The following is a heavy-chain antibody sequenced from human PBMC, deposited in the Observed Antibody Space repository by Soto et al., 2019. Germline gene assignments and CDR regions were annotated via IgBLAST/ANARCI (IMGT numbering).Heavy chain of an antibody. CDR1: GYSFIDLF. CDR3: ARDDTGADFGY. D-gene: IGHD2-8*02. J-gene: IGHJ4*02. CDR2: INPENGAT. Sequence: QVQLVQSGAEVKKPGASVKVSCKASGYSFIDLFLHWVRQAPGQGLEWTGWINPENGATNYAQNFQGRATMSRYSSISMAYMELSGLNSCDTAVYSCARDDTGADFGYWGQGALVTVS. V-gene: IGHV1-2*02.